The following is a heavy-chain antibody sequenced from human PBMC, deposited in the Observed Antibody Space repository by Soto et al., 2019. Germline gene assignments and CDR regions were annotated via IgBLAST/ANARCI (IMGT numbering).Heavy chain of an antibody. CDR3: ARMVDIVASIDY. Sequence: GGSLRLSCAASGFTFSDYYMSWTRQAPGKGLEWVSYISSSGSTIYYADSVKGRFTISRDNAKNSLYLQMNSLRAEDTAVYYCARMVDIVASIDYWGQGTLVTVSS. V-gene: IGHV3-11*01. CDR1: GFTFSDYY. J-gene: IGHJ4*02. D-gene: IGHD5-12*01. CDR2: ISSSGSTI.